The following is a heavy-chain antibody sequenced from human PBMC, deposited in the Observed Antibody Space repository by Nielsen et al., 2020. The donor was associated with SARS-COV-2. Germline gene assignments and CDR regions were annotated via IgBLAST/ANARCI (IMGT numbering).Heavy chain of an antibody. V-gene: IGHV4-30-2*01. J-gene: IGHJ4*02. CDR2: FYYSGTI. CDR1: GGSISGGDYS. Sequence: SETLSLTCAVSGGSISGGDYSWTWIRHLPGKGLEWIGYFYYSGTIYYNPSLKSRVSISVDKSRNEFFLNLSSVTAADTAVYYCARVSRWHEGHYFDYWGQGILVTVSS. CDR3: ARVSRWHEGHYFDY. D-gene: IGHD2-15*01.